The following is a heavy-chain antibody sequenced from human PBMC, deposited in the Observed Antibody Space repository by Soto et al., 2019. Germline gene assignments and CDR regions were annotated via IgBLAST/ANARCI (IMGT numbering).Heavy chain of an antibody. CDR2: MNPNSGNT. CDR3: ARGRLGYCSSTSCYWVPGVDYYYYMDV. CDR1: GYTFTSYD. J-gene: IGHJ6*03. Sequence: ASVKVSCKASGYTFTSYDINWVRQATGQGLEWMGWMNPNSGNTGYAQKFQRRVTMTRNTSISTAYMELSSLRSEDTAVYYCARGRLGYCSSTSCYWVPGVDYYYYMDVWGKGTTVTVSS. V-gene: IGHV1-8*01. D-gene: IGHD2-2*01.